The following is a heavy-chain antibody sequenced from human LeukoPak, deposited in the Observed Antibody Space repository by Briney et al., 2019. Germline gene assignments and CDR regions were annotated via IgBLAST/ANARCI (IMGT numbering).Heavy chain of an antibody. CDR1: GYTFTSYG. CDR2: ISAYNGNT. D-gene: IGHD5-18*01. J-gene: IGHJ5*02. V-gene: IGHV1-18*01. CDR3: ARDGTAMLEDNWFDP. Sequence: ASVKVSCKASGYTFTSYGISWVRQAPGQGLEWMGWISAYNGNTNYAQKLQGRVTMTTDTSTSTAYMELRSLRSDDTAVYYCARDGTAMLEDNWFDPWGQGTLVSVSS.